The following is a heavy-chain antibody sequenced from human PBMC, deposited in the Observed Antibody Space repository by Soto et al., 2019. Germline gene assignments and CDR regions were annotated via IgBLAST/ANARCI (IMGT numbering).Heavy chain of an antibody. Sequence: ASVKVSCKASGYTFTGYYMHWVRQAPGQGLEWMGWMNPNSGNTGYAQKFQGRVTMTRNTSISTAYMELSSLRSEDTAVYYCARGWSWSDNIYYYYGMDVWGQGTTVTVSS. V-gene: IGHV1-8*02. CDR3: ARGWSWSDNIYYYYGMDV. J-gene: IGHJ6*02. D-gene: IGHD1-1*01. CDR1: GYTFTGYY. CDR2: MNPNSGNT.